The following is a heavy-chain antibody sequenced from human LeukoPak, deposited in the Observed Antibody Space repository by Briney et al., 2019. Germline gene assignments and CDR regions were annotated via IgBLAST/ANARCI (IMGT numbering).Heavy chain of an antibody. CDR3: ARDGHGNFWRACRTYYMDV. Sequence: TGGSLRLSCAASGFTFSSYWMHWVRQAPGKGLEWVSSISSSSSYIYYADSVKGRFTISRDNAKNSLYLQMNSLRAEDTAVYYCARDGHGNFWRACRTYYMDVWGKGTTVTVSS. D-gene: IGHD3-3*01. J-gene: IGHJ6*03. V-gene: IGHV3-21*01. CDR2: ISSSSSYI. CDR1: GFTFSSYW.